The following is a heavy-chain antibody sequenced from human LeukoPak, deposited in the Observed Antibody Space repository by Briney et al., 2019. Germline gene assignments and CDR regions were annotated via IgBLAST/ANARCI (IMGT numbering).Heavy chain of an antibody. CDR2: ISFGSRTI. D-gene: IGHD5-18*01. V-gene: IGHV3-48*01. J-gene: IGHJ3*02. CDR3: ARERGYSSSAFEI. Sequence: GGSLRLSCAASGFTFSNYSMNWVRQAPGKGLEWVSYISFGSRTIYYADSVKGRFTISRDNGENALYLQMNSLRVEDTAVYYCARERGYSSSAFEIWGQGTMVSVSS. CDR1: GFTFSNYS.